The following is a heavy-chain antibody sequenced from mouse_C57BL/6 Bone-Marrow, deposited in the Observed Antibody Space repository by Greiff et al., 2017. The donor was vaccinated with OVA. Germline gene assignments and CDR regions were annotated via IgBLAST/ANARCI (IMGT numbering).Heavy chain of an antibody. CDR2: IRLKSDNYAT. CDR3: TAIYYDYDGGYYFDY. V-gene: IGHV6-3*01. J-gene: IGHJ2*01. D-gene: IGHD2-4*01. CDR1: GFTFSNYW. Sequence: EVMLVESGGGLVQPGGSMKLSCVASGFTFSNYWMNWVRQSPEKGLEWVAQIRLKSDNYATHYAESVKGRFTISRDDSKSSVYLQMNNLRAEDTGIYYCTAIYYDYDGGYYFDYWGQGTTLTVSS.